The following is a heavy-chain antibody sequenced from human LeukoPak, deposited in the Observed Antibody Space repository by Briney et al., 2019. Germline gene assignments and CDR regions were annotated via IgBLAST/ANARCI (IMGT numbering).Heavy chain of an antibody. CDR2: INPDSGGT. CDR3: ARVRDGYNDAYDI. J-gene: IGHJ3*02. D-gene: IGHD5-24*01. V-gene: IGHV1-2*02. Sequence: GSVKVSCKASGYTFTGYYMHWMRQAPGQGLEWMGWINPDSGGTNYAQKFQGRVTMTRDTSISTAYMQLSRLSSDDTAVYYCARVRDGYNDAYDIWGQGTMVIVSS. CDR1: GYTFTGYY.